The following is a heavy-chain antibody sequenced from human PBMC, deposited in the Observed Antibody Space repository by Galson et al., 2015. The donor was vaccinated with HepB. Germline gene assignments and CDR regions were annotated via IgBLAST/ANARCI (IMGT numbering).Heavy chain of an antibody. CDR1: GGSISSYY. CDR3: ARDHGDEYDSSGYDTWFDP. V-gene: IGHV4-59*01. D-gene: IGHD3-22*01. CDR2: IYYSGST. Sequence: SETLSLTCTVSGGSISSYYWSWIRQPPGKGLEWIGYIYYSGSTNYNPSLKSRVTISVDTSKNQFSLKLSSVTAADTAVYYCARDHGDEYDSSGYDTWFDPWGQGTLVTVSS. J-gene: IGHJ5*02.